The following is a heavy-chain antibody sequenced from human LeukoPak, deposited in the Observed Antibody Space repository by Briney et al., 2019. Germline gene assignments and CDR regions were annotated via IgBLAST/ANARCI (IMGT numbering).Heavy chain of an antibody. CDR1: GFTFSSYG. V-gene: IGHV3-30*03. J-gene: IGHJ4*02. D-gene: IGHD1-26*01. CDR2: ISYDGSNK. Sequence: GGSLRLSCAASGFTFSSYGMHWVRQAPGKGLEWVAVISYDGSNKYYADSVKGRFTISRDNSKNTLYLQMNSLRAEDTAVYYCVRSERGGSYYVNDYWGQGTLVTVSS. CDR3: VRSERGGSYYVNDY.